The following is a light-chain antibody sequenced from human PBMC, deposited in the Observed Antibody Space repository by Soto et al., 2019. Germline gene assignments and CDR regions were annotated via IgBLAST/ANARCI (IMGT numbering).Light chain of an antibody. V-gene: IGLV2-14*01. J-gene: IGLJ1*01. CDR2: EVS. CDR3: ISYTSNEHV. CDR1: SSDVGAYNY. Sequence: QSALTQPASVSGSPGQSITISCTGTSSDVGAYNYVSWYQHRPGKAPKLIISEVSNRPSGVSARFSGSNSDNTASLTISGLQAEDADDYYCISYTSNEHVFGIGTKLTVL.